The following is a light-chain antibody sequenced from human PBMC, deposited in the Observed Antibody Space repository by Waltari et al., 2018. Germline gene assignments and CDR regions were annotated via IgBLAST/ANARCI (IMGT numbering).Light chain of an antibody. CDR2: GVT. J-gene: IGLJ3*02. Sequence: QSALTQPASVSGSPGQSITISCTGTSRHVGPLHHVSWYQHHPCKPPKLVIYGVTNRPSGVSNRFSGSKSGNTASLTISGLQAEDEADYHCTSCTTSATWVFGGGTKLTVL. V-gene: IGLV2-14*01. CDR1: SRHVGPLHH. CDR3: TSCTTSATWV.